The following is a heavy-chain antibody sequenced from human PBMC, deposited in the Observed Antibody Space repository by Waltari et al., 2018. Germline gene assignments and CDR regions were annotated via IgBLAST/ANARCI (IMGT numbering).Heavy chain of an antibody. CDR1: GDSISSGRYY. D-gene: IGHD3-10*01. CDR2: IFTSGST. J-gene: IGHJ1*01. CDR3: ARAGRGVLAEYFQH. V-gene: IGHV4-61*02. Sequence: QVQLQESGPGLVKPSQTLSLTCTVSGDSISSGRYYWTWIRQPAGKGLEWIGRIFTSGSTNYNPSLKSRVTISLDTSANQLSLKLTSVTAADTAIYYCARAGRGVLAEYFQHWGQGTLVTVSS.